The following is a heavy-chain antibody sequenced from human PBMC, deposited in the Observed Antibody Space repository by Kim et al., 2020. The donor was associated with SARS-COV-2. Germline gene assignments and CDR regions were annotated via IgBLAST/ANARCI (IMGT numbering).Heavy chain of an antibody. D-gene: IGHD3-22*01. CDR3: ARSPIFYYDSSGYYLDY. J-gene: IGHJ4*02. Sequence: GGSLRLSCAASGFTVSSNYMSWVRQAPGKGLEWVSVIYSGGSTYYADSVKGRFTISRDNSKNTLYLQMNSLRAEDTAVYYCARSPIFYYDSSGYYLDYWGQGTLVTVSS. CDR1: GFTVSSNY. V-gene: IGHV3-53*01. CDR2: IYSGGST.